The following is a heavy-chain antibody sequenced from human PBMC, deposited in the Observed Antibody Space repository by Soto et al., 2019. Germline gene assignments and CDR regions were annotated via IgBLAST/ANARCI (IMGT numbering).Heavy chain of an antibody. D-gene: IGHD6-13*01. CDR2: IYNSGST. Sequence: SETLSLTCTVSGGSISSGGYYWSWIRQHPGKGLEWIGYIYNSGSTYYNPSLKSRVTISVDTSKNQFSLKLSSVTAADTAVYYCASHFIAAASDNYFDYWGQGTLVSVSS. CDR1: GGSISSGGYY. J-gene: IGHJ4*02. CDR3: ASHFIAAASDNYFDY. V-gene: IGHV4-31*03.